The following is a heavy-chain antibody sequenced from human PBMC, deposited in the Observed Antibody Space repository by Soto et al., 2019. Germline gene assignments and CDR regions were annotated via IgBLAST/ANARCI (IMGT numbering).Heavy chain of an antibody. J-gene: IGHJ6*03. CDR1: GDSISDDY. V-gene: IGHV4-59*08. D-gene: IGHD3-10*01. CDR3: ARVRTTLDFYYYYMDV. CDR2: VYYSGST. Sequence: SETLSLTCTVSGDSISDDYWTWIRQPPGKALEWIGYVYYSGSTSYNPSFKSRVTIAVDTSKTQFSLKLSSVTAADTAVYYCARVRTTLDFYYYYMDVWGIGTTVTVSS.